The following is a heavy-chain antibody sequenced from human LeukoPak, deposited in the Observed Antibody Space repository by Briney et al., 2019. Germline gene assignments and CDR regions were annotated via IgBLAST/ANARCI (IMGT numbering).Heavy chain of an antibody. V-gene: IGHV3-21*01. CDR1: RFTFSSYS. Sequence: GGSLRLSCAASRFTFSSYSMNWVRQAPGKGLEWVSSISSSSSYIYYADSVKGRFTISRDNAKNSLYLQMNSLRAEDTAVYYCARDLSRLGEHWGQGTLVTVSS. D-gene: IGHD3-16*01. J-gene: IGHJ4*02. CDR2: ISSSSSYI. CDR3: ARDLSRLGEH.